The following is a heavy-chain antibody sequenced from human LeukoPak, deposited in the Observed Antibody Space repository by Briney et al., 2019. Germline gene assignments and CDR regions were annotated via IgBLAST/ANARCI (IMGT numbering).Heavy chain of an antibody. J-gene: IGHJ4*02. Sequence: GESLKISCTGSGYSFTTYWIAWVRLLPGKGLEWMGIIYPGDSDTRYSPSFQGQVTISADKSINTAYLQWSSLKASDTAMYYCARRPSSYLPFDYWGQGTLVTVSS. CDR3: ARRPSSYLPFDY. CDR2: IYPGDSDT. D-gene: IGHD2-2*01. V-gene: IGHV5-51*01. CDR1: GYSFTTYW.